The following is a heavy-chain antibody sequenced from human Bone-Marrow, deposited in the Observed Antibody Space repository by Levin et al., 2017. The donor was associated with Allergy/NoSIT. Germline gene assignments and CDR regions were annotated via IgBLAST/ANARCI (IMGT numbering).Heavy chain of an antibody. V-gene: IGHV3-21*01. CDR1: GFTFSTYD. CDR2: INSRSTYI. D-gene: IGHD3-22*01. Sequence: NPGGSLRLSCAASGFTFSTYDMNWVRQAPGKGLEWVSSINSRSTYIYYADSVKGRFTISRDNAKNSLYLQMNRLRAEATAVSYCERGDYYGSNGFTGPEYWGQGTLVTVSS. CDR3: ERGDYYGSNGFTGPEY. J-gene: IGHJ4*02.